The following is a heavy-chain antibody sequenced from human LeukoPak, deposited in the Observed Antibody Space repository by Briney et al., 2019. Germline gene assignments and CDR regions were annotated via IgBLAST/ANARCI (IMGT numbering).Heavy chain of an antibody. CDR3: AREGDRYDFWSGYTDGYYYGMDV. D-gene: IGHD3-3*01. Sequence: ASVKVSCKASGYTFTGYYMHWVRQAPGQGLEWMGWINPNSGGTNYAQKFQGRVTMTRDTSISTAYMELSRLRSDDTAVYYCAREGDRYDFWSGYTDGYYYGMDVWGQGTTVTVSS. CDR1: GYTFTGYY. CDR2: INPNSGGT. V-gene: IGHV1-2*02. J-gene: IGHJ6*02.